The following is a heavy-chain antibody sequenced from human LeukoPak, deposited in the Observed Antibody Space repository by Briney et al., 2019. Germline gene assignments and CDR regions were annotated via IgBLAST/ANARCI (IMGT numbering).Heavy chain of an antibody. V-gene: IGHV3-7*01. CDR1: GFTFDNYR. CDR2: IKQDGSEK. D-gene: IGHD3-3*01. Sequence: GGSLRLSCVVSGFTFDNYRMGWVRQAPGKGLEWVASIKQDGSEKYYVDSLKGRFTVPRDNTKDTLYLQMNSLRAEDTAVYYCARDRNDFWSGRRGVDYWGQGTLVTVSS. CDR3: ARDRNDFWSGRRGVDY. J-gene: IGHJ4*02.